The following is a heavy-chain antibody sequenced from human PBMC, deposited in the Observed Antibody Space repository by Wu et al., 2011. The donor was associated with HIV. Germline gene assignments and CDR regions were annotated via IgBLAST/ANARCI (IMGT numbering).Heavy chain of an antibody. J-gene: IGHJ1*01. CDR3: ATDPTIVGEG. D-gene: IGHD2/OR15-2a*01. V-gene: IGHV1-69*14. CDR2: IIPMFDTA. Sequence: QVQLVQSGAEVKKPGSSVKVSCKASGGTFTSYAVSWVRLTPGQGLEWMGRIIPMFDTATYAQKFQSRLTLTADKSTSTAYMELSSLRSEDTAVYYCATDPTIVGEGWGQGTRVTVSS. CDR1: GGTFTSYA.